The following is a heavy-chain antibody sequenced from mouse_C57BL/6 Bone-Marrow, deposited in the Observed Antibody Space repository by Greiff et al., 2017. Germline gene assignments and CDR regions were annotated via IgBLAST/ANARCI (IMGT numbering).Heavy chain of an antibody. CDR2: INPNNGGT. CDR1: GYTFTDYY. J-gene: IGHJ3*01. Sequence: VQLQQSGPELVKPGASVKISCKASGYTFTDYYMNWVKQSHGKSLEWIGDINPNNGGTSYNQKFKGKATLTVDKSSSTAYMELRSLTSEDSAVYYGARSGYYGSSSWFAYWGQGTLVTVSA. CDR3: ARSGYYGSSSWFAY. D-gene: IGHD1-1*01. V-gene: IGHV1-26*01.